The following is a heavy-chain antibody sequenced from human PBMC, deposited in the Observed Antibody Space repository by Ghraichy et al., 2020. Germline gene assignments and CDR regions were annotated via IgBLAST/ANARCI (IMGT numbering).Heavy chain of an antibody. Sequence: SETLSLTCSVSVGSINNYYWNWIRQPPGEGLEWIGNIYYSGSTIYNPSLKSRVTISLDTSKNQFSLKLTSVTAADTAVYYCARGLPTAYGSGTYYNPFDYWGQGTLVTVS. V-gene: IGHV4-59*01. CDR3: ARGLPTAYGSGTYYNPFDY. J-gene: IGHJ4*02. D-gene: IGHD3-10*01. CDR2: IYYSGST. CDR1: VGSINNYY.